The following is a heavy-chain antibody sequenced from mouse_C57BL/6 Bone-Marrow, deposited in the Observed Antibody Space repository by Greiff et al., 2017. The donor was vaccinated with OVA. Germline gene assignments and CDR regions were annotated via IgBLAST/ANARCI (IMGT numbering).Heavy chain of an antibody. D-gene: IGHD2-1*01. CDR2: ISDGGSYT. V-gene: IGHV5-4*01. Sequence: EVQLVESGGGLVKPGGSLKLSCAASGFTFSSYAMSWVRQTPEKRLEWVATISDGGSYTYYPDNVKGRFTISRDNAKNNLYLQMSHLKSEDTAMYYCARDRYGNLYYFDYWGQGTTLTVSS. J-gene: IGHJ2*01. CDR3: ARDRYGNLYYFDY. CDR1: GFTFSSYA.